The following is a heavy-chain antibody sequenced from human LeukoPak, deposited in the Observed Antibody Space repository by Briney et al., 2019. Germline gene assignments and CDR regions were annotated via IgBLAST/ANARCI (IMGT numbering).Heavy chain of an antibody. J-gene: IGHJ3*02. D-gene: IGHD5-24*01. CDR3: ARLGTGRWLQLNAFDI. V-gene: IGHV1-18*01. Sequence: ASVKVSCKASGYTFTSYGISWVRQAPGQGLEWMGWISAYNGNTNYAQKLRGRVTMTTDTSTSTAYMELRSLRSDDTAVYHCARLGTGRWLQLNAFDIWGQGTMVTVSS. CDR1: GYTFTSYG. CDR2: ISAYNGNT.